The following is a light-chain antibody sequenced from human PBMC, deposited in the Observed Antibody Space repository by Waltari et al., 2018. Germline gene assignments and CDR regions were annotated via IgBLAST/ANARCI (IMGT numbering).Light chain of an antibody. CDR3: LQYNSDPWT. CDR2: AAS. Sequence: DIQMTQSPSSLSASAGDRVTITCRASQGISTYLNWYQQKPGKPPKRLIYAASSLESGVPSRFSGSGSGTDFTLTISSLQPEDFVTYYCLQYNSDPWTFGQGTKVEIK. CDR1: QGISTY. J-gene: IGKJ1*01. V-gene: IGKV1-17*01.